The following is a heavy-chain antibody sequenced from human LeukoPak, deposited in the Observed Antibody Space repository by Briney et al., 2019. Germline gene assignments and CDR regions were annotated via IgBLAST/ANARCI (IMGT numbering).Heavy chain of an antibody. J-gene: IGHJ4*02. CDR1: GYTFTNYW. D-gene: IGHD3-3*01. CDR2: IYHGDSDT. Sequence: GESLKISSKGSGYTFTNYWLACVRQMPGKDLEWMGIIYHGDSDTRYSPSFQGQVTISAGKSISTAYLQWSSLKASDTAVYYCAKYYEFSGSSVVGFDYWGQGTLVTVS. CDR3: AKYYEFSGSSVVGFDY. V-gene: IGHV5-51*01.